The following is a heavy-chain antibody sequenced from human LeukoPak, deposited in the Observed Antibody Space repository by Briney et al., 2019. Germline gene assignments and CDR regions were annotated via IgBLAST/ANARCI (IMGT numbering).Heavy chain of an antibody. CDR3: AREGRDAFDI. V-gene: IGHV6-1*01. CDR1: RDSVSSSNTA. J-gene: IGHJ3*02. Sequence: SQTLSLTCSISRDSVSSSNTAWNWIRQSPSRCLEWLGRTYYRSKWYNDYAISVKSRITINPDTSKNQFSLQLNSVTPEDTAVYYCAREGRDAFDIWGQGTMVIVSS. CDR2: TYYRSKWYN.